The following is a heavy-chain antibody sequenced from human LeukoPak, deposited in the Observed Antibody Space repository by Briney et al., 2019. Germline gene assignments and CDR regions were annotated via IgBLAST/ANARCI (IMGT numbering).Heavy chain of an antibody. Sequence: SETLSLTCAVSGGSISSGGYSWSWIRQPPGKGLEWIGYIYHSGSTNYNPSLKSRVTISVDTSKNQFSLKLSSVTAADTAVYYCASIRDTAMEIDYWGQGTLVTVSS. CDR1: GGSISSGGYS. CDR2: IYHSGST. CDR3: ASIRDTAMEIDY. D-gene: IGHD5-18*01. V-gene: IGHV4-30-2*01. J-gene: IGHJ4*02.